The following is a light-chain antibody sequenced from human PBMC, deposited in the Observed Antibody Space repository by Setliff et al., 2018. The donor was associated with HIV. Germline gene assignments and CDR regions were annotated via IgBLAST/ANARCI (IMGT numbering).Light chain of an antibody. CDR2: DVT. CDR1: SSDVGGYNY. V-gene: IGLV2-11*01. J-gene: IGLJ1*01. CDR3: CSYAGSYTSLYV. Sequence: QSVLTQPRSVSGSPGQSVTISCPGTSSDVGGYNYVSWYQHLPGKAPKLMIYDVTKRPSGVPDRFSGSKSGNTASLTISGLQSEDEADYYCCSYAGSYTSLYVFGTGTKV.